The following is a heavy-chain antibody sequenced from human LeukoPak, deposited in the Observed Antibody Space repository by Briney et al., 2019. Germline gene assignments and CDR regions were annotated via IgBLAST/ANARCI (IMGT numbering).Heavy chain of an antibody. V-gene: IGHV4-59*01. CDR2: IYYSGST. D-gene: IGHD2/OR15-2a*01. J-gene: IGHJ3*02. CDR1: GGSITSDH. Sequence: SETLSLTCTVSGGSITSDHWNWIRQPPGKGLEWIGCIYYSGSTYYNPSLKSRVTISVDMSKNQFSLRLTSVTAADTAVHYCARKNDFDIWGHGTSVTVSS. CDR3: ARKNDFDI.